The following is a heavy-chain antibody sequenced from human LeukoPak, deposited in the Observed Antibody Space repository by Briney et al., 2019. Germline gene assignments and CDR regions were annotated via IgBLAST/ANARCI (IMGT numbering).Heavy chain of an antibody. Sequence: GRSLRLSCAASGFTFSSYGMHWVRQAPGKGLEWVAVISYDGSNKYYADSVKGRFTISRDNSKNTLYLQMNSLRAEDTAVYCCAKNGGSGYYFVAFDIWGQGTMVTVSS. CDR2: ISYDGSNK. V-gene: IGHV3-30*18. J-gene: IGHJ3*02. D-gene: IGHD3-22*01. CDR1: GFTFSSYG. CDR3: AKNGGSGYYFVAFDI.